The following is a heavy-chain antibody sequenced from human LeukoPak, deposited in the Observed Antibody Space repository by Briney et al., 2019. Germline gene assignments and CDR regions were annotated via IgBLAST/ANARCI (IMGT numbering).Heavy chain of an antibody. CDR1: GFTFSSYA. D-gene: IGHD2-15*01. CDR2: ISSNGGST. CDR3: AKQLGYCSDGSCYFPY. J-gene: IGHJ4*02. V-gene: IGHV3-64*04. Sequence: GGSLRLSCSASGFTFSSYAMHWVRQAPGKGLEYVSAISSNGGSTYYADSVQGRFTISRDNSKSTLCLQMNSLRAEDTAVYYCAKQLGYCSDGSCYFPYWGQGTLVTVSS.